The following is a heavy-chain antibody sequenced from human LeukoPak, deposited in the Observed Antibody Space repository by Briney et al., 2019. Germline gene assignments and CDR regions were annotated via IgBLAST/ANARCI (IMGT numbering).Heavy chain of an antibody. Sequence: PSETLSLTCTVSGGSISSSSYYWGWIRQPPGKGLEWIGSIYYSGSTYYNPSLKSRVTISVDTSKNQFSLKLSSVTAADTAIYFCARVRITASDDYFDYWGQGTLVTVSS. D-gene: IGHD6-13*01. CDR1: GGSISSSSYY. CDR3: ARVRITASDDYFDY. J-gene: IGHJ4*02. V-gene: IGHV4-39*01. CDR2: IYYSGST.